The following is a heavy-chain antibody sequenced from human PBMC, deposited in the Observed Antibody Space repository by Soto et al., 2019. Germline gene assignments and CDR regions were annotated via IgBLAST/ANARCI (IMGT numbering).Heavy chain of an antibody. CDR3: ARSSPRWESFFDYSRMDV. CDR1: GFTFSSFG. CDR2: VWSEGTIQ. V-gene: IGHV3-33*01. Sequence: QPGGSLRLSCVASGFTFSSFGMHWVRQAPGKGLEWVATVWSEGTIQNYADSVKGRFTISRDNSKNTLYLQMSSLRAEDTAVYYCARSSPRWESFFDYSRMDVWGQGTTVTVSS. J-gene: IGHJ6*02. D-gene: IGHD1-26*01.